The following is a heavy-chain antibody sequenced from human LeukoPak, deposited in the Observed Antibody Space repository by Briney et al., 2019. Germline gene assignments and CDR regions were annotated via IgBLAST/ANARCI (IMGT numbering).Heavy chain of an antibody. CDR1: GYTFTGYY. D-gene: IGHD4-4*01. CDR3: ARSDLSPMSNYGY. V-gene: IGHV1-2*02. CDR2: INPNSGGA. Sequence: ASVKVSCKASGYTFTGYYMHLVRQAPGQGLEWMGWINPNSGGANYAQKFQGRVTMTRDTSISTAYMELSRLRSDDTAVYYCARSDLSPMSNYGYWGQGTLVTVSS. J-gene: IGHJ4*02.